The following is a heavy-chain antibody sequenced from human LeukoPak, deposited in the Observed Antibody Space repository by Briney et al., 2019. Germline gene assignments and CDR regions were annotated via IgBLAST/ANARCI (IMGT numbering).Heavy chain of an antibody. CDR3: ARTYFDFLTAYYIGGDFFAY. V-gene: IGHV1-2*02. CDR1: GYTLTELS. D-gene: IGHD3-9*01. Sequence: ASVKVSCKVSGYTLTELSMHWVRQTPGQGLEWMGWINPNSGGTNYAEKFQGRVTMTRDTSISTAYMELSGLRSDDTAVYYCARTYFDFLTAYYIGGDFFAYWGQGTLVTVSS. CDR2: INPNSGGT. J-gene: IGHJ4*02.